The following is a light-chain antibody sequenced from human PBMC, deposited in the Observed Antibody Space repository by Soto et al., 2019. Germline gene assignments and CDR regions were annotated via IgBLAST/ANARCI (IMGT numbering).Light chain of an antibody. CDR1: NSNIGADYD. CDR3: QSYDSRLSAYV. CDR2: TNN. V-gene: IGLV1-40*01. Sequence: VLTQPPSVSGAPGQRVTISCTGSNSNIGADYDVHWYLQLPGTAPKLLVYTNNNRPSGVPDRFSGSKSGTSASLAITGLQAEDEADYYCQSYDSRLSAYVFGTGTKVTVL. J-gene: IGLJ1*01.